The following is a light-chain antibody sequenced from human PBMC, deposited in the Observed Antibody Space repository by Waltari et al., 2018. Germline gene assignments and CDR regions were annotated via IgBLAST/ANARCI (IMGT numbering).Light chain of an antibody. CDR2: DAS. Sequence: DIQMTQSPSSLSASVGARVTITCQASQDINNYLNWYQQKTGKAPKLLIYDASNLETGVPSRFSGSGSGTDFILTISSLQPEDIATYYCQQYDNPTLTFGPGTKVDLK. J-gene: IGKJ3*01. CDR3: QQYDNPTLT. V-gene: IGKV1-33*01. CDR1: QDINNY.